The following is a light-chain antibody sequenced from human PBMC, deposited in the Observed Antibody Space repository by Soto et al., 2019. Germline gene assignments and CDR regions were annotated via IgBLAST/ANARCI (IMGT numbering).Light chain of an antibody. CDR2: EVS. Sequence: QSALTQPPSASGSPGQSVTISFTGTSSDVGSYNYVSWYQQHPGKAPKLMMYEVSTRPSGVPDRFSGSKSGNTASLTVSGLQAEDEAEYYCSSYAGGNIPVVLVGGTELTVL. V-gene: IGLV2-8*01. CDR3: SSYAGGNIPVV. J-gene: IGLJ2*01. CDR1: SSDVGSYNY.